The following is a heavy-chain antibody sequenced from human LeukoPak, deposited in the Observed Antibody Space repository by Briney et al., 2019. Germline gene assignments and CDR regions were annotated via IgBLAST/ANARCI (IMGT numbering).Heavy chain of an antibody. CDR1: GFTFSSYS. V-gene: IGHV3-21*01. D-gene: IGHD4-17*01. CDR3: ARERDDYDDPGPLDY. J-gene: IGHJ4*02. CDR2: ISSSSSYI. Sequence: GGSLRLSCAASGFTFSSYSMNWVRQAPGKGLEWVSSISSSSSYIYYADSVKGRFSISGDNSKNTLYLDMNSLRAGDTAVYYCARERDDYDDPGPLDYWGQGTLVTVSS.